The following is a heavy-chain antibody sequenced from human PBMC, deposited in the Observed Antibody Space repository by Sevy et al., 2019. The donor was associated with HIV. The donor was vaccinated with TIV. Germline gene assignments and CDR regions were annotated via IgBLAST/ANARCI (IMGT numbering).Heavy chain of an antibody. CDR2: IYHSGST. J-gene: IGHJ6*02. D-gene: IGHD2-2*02. CDR1: GGSISSSNW. V-gene: IGHV4-4*02. CDR3: ARDQNCSSTSCYISHYGMDV. Sequence: SETLSLTCAVSGGSISSSNWWSWVRQPPGKGLEWIGVIYHSGSTNYNPSLKSRFTISVDKSKNQFSLKLSSVTAADTAVYYCARDQNCSSTSCYISHYGMDVWGQGTTVTVSS.